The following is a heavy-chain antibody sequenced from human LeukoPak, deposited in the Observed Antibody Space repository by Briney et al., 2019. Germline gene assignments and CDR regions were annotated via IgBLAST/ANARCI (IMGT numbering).Heavy chain of an antibody. D-gene: IGHD3-3*01. V-gene: IGHV4-34*01. CDR1: GGSFSGYY. CDR3: ARGRQYYDFWSGYFGDAFDI. Sequence: SETLSLTCAVYGGSFSGYYWSWIRQPPGKGLEWIGEINHSGSTNYNPSLKSRVTISVDTSKNQFSLKLSFVTAADTAVYYCARGRQYYDFWSGYFGDAFDIWGQGTMVTVSS. J-gene: IGHJ3*02. CDR2: INHSGST.